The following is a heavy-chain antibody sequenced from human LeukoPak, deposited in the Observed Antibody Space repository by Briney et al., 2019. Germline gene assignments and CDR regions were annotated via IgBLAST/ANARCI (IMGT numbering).Heavy chain of an antibody. Sequence: GGSLRLSCAVSGFTFSIYWMSWVRQAPGKGLEWVSYISSSGSTIYYADSVKGRFTISRDNAKNSLYLQMNSLRAEDTAVYYCARGIVGATPFDYWGQGTLVTVSS. CDR1: GFTFSIYW. J-gene: IGHJ4*02. CDR2: ISSSGSTI. D-gene: IGHD1-26*01. CDR3: ARGIVGATPFDY. V-gene: IGHV3-11*01.